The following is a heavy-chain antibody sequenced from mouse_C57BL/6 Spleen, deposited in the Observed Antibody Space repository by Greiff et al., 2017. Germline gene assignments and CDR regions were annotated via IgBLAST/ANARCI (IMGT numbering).Heavy chain of an antibody. CDR3: ARKGNYVEVGYIDV. CDR1: GFTFSDYG. J-gene: IGHJ1*03. V-gene: IGHV5-17*01. D-gene: IGHD1-1*01. Sequence: EVMLVESGGGLVKPGGSLKLSCAASGFTFSDYGMHWVRQAPEKGLEWVAYISSGSSTIYYADTVKGRFTISRDNDENTLFLQMTSLRSEDTAMYYCARKGNYVEVGYIDVWGTGTTVTVSS. CDR2: ISSGSSTI.